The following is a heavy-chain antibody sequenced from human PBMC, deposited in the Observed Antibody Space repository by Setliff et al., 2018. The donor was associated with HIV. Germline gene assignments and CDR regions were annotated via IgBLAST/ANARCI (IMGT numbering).Heavy chain of an antibody. J-gene: IGHJ5*01. CDR2: ISTSGNFI. CDR3: ARDWNGDGRSIDS. Sequence: GGSLRLSCAASGFTFSNYAMNWVRQVPGKGLEWVSCISTSGNFIYYADSVKGRFAISRDNSKNSLYLQMNSLRAGGTAVYYCARDWNGDGRSIDSWGQGTLVTVSS. D-gene: IGHD1-1*01. CDR1: GFTFSNYA. V-gene: IGHV3-21*04.